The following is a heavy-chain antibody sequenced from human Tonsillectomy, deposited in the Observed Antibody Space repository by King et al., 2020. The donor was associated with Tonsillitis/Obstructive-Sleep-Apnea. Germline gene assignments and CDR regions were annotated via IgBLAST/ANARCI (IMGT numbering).Heavy chain of an antibody. CDR1: GFTFSKYW. D-gene: IGHD2-2*01. CDR2: INSDGSST. J-gene: IGHJ6*02. Sequence: VQLVESGGGLVQPGGSLRLSCAASGFTFSKYWMHWVRQAPGKGLVWVSRINSDGSSTSYADSVKGRFTISRDNAKNTLYLQMNSLRAEDTAVYYCARVKEYIVVVPAAMRAYYYYGMVVRGQGTTVTASS. CDR3: ARVKEYIVVVPAAMRAYYYYGMVV. V-gene: IGHV3-74*01.